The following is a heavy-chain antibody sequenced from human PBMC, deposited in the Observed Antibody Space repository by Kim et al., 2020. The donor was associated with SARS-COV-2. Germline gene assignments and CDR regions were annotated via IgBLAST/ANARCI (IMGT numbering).Heavy chain of an antibody. CDR2: ISSNGGST. Sequence: GGSLRLSCAASGFTFSSYAMHWVRQAPGKGLEYVSAISSNGGSTYYANSVKGRFTISRDNSKNTLYLQMGSLRAEDMAVYYCARSIAAAGSGAFDIWGQGTMVTVSS. J-gene: IGHJ3*02. D-gene: IGHD6-13*01. CDR1: GFTFSSYA. V-gene: IGHV3-64*01. CDR3: ARSIAAAGSGAFDI.